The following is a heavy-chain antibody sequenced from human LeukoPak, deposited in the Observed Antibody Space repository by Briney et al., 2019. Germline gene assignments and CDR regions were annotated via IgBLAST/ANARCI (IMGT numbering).Heavy chain of an antibody. CDR1: GGSISSGGYY. CDR2: IYYSGST. D-gene: IGHD1-1*01. Sequence: PSRTLSLTCTVSGGSISSGGYYWSWIRQHPGKGLEWIGYIYYSGSTYYNPSLKSRVTISVDTSKNQFSLKLSSVTAADTAVYYCARRTLERNAFDLWGQGTMVTVSS. V-gene: IGHV4-31*03. J-gene: IGHJ3*01. CDR3: ARRTLERNAFDL.